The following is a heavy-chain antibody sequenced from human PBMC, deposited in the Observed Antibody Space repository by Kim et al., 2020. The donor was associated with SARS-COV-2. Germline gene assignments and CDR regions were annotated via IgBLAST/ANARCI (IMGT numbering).Heavy chain of an antibody. CDR3: ASNRIAARPYYYYYYYMDV. D-gene: IGHD6-6*01. CDR2: IIPILGIA. Sequence: SVKVSCKASGGTFSSYAISWVRQAPGQGLEWMGRIIPILGIANYAQKFQGRVTITADKSTSTAYMELSSLRSEDTAVYYCASNRIAARPYYYYYYYMDVWGKGTTVTVSS. V-gene: IGHV1-69*04. CDR1: GGTFSSYA. J-gene: IGHJ6*03.